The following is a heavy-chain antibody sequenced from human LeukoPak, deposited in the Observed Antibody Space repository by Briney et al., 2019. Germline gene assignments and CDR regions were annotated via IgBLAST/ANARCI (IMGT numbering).Heavy chain of an antibody. V-gene: IGHV3-74*01. J-gene: IGHJ4*02. Sequence: GGSLRLSCAASGFTFSSYWMHWVRQAPGKGLVWVSRINSDGSSTSYADSVKGRFTISRDNAKNTLYLQMNSLRAEDTAVYYCASYGYSSSWYYFDYWGQGTLVTVSS. D-gene: IGHD6-13*01. CDR3: ASYGYSSSWYYFDY. CDR2: INSDGSST. CDR1: GFTFSSYW.